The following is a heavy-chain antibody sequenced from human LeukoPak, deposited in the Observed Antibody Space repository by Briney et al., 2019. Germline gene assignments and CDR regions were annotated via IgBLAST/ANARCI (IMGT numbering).Heavy chain of an antibody. CDR2: IYPGDSDT. Sequence: GESLKISCKGSGYSFTSYWIGWARQMPGKGLEWMGIIYPGDSDTRYSPSSQGQVTISADKSISTAYLQWSSLKASDTAMYYCARRPSSSSWNDAFDIWGQGTMVTVSS. J-gene: IGHJ3*02. CDR3: ARRPSSSSWNDAFDI. D-gene: IGHD6-13*01. CDR1: GYSFTSYW. V-gene: IGHV5-51*01.